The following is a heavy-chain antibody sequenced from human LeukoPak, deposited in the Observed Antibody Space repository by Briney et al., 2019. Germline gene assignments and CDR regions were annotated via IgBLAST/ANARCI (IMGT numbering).Heavy chain of an antibody. CDR2: INSGGGGT. CDR3: AKPLRGWYDFDY. CDR1: GFTFSTYA. Sequence: GGSLGLSCAASGFTFSTYAMSWVRQAPGKGLEWVSAINSGGGGTHYADSVEGRFTISRDNSKNTVYLQMNSLRAEDTAVYYCAKPLRGWYDFDYWGQGTLVTVSS. D-gene: IGHD6-19*01. V-gene: IGHV3-23*01. J-gene: IGHJ4*02.